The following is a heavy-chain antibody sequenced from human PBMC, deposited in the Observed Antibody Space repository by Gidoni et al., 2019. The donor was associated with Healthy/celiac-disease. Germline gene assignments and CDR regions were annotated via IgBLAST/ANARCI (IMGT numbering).Heavy chain of an antibody. J-gene: IGHJ3*02. V-gene: IGHV1-69*01. CDR3: ARLGGSYRYAFDI. CDR2: IIPLFGTA. D-gene: IGHD3-3*01. CDR1: GGTFSSYA. Sequence: QAQLVQSGAEVKKPGSSVSVSCKASGGTFSSYAIRWVRQATGQGLEWMGGIIPLFGTANYAQKFQGRVTITADESTSTAYMELSSLRSEDTAVYYCARLGGSYRYAFDIWGQGTMVTVSS.